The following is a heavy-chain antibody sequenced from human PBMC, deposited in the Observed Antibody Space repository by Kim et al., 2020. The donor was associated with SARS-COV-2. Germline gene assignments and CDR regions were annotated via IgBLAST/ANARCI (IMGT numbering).Heavy chain of an antibody. J-gene: IGHJ5*02. CDR3: VSCSSTSCPQDP. CDR1: GGSISSSSYY. Sequence: SETLSLTCTVSGGSISSSSYYWGWIRQPPGKGLEWIGSIYYSGSTYYNPSLKSRVTISVDTSKNQFSLKLSSVTAADTAVYYCVSCSSTSCPQDPWGQGTLVTVSS. D-gene: IGHD2-2*01. CDR2: IYYSGST. V-gene: IGHV4-39*01.